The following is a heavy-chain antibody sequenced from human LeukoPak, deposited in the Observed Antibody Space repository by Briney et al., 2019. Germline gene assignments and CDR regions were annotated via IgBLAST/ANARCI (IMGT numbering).Heavy chain of an antibody. Sequence: GGSLRLSCAASGFTFSDYYMSWIRQAPGKGLEWVSYISSSGRTIYYADSVKGRFTISRDNAKDSLYLQMNSLRAEDTAVYYCARSEGDYYDSSGYYYPRYYFDYWGQGTLVTVSS. V-gene: IGHV3-11*04. CDR2: ISSSGRTI. CDR3: ARSEGDYYDSSGYYYPRYYFDY. J-gene: IGHJ4*02. CDR1: GFTFSDYY. D-gene: IGHD3-22*01.